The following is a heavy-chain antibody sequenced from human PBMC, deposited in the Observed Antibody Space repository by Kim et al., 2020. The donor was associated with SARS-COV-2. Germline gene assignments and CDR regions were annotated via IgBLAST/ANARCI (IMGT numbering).Heavy chain of an antibody. CDR1: GYSFTSYW. D-gene: IGHD2-2*01. J-gene: IGHJ3*02. V-gene: IGHV5-51*01. CDR2: IYPGDSDT. Sequence: GESLKISCKGSGYSFTSYWIGWVRQMPGKGLEWMGIIYPGDSDTRYSPSFQGQVTISADKSISTAYLQWSSLKASDTAMYYCARRGDIVVVPAVTVLDAFDIWGQGTMVTVSS. CDR3: ARRGDIVVVPAVTVLDAFDI.